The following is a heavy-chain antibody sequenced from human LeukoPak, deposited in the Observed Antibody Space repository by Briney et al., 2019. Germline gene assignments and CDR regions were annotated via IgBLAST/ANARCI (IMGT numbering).Heavy chain of an antibody. Sequence: SETLSLTCTVSGGSISSGSYYWSWIRQPAGKGLEWIGRIYTSGSTNYNPSLKSRVTISVDRSKNQFSLKLSSVTAADTAVYYCASLPVPGYSSSRLGSWGQGTLVTVSS. J-gene: IGHJ4*02. CDR1: GGSISSGSYY. D-gene: IGHD6-13*01. V-gene: IGHV4-61*02. CDR3: ASLPVPGYSSSRLGS. CDR2: IYTSGST.